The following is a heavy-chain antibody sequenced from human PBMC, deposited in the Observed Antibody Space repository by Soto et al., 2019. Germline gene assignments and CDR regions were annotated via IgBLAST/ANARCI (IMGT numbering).Heavy chain of an antibody. J-gene: IGHJ6*02. CDR2: IYYSGST. CDR1: GGSISSSSYY. Sequence: PSETLSLTCTVSGGSISSSSYYWGWIRQPPGKGLEWIGSIYYSGSTYYNPSLKSRVTISVDTSKNQFSLKLSSVTAADTAVYYCAKSDSKWLLPQRYYYYYGMDVWGQGTTVTVSS. D-gene: IGHD3-22*01. V-gene: IGHV4-39*01. CDR3: AKSDSKWLLPQRYYYYYGMDV.